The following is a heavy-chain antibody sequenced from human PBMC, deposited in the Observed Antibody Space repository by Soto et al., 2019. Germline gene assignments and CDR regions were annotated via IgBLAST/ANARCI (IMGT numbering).Heavy chain of an antibody. CDR2: AHHSGRT. CDR3: ARSEATALDF. J-gene: IGHJ4*02. Sequence: QVQLQESGPGLLKPSGTLSLTCTVSGDSMSISNWWNWVRQPPGKGLEWIGEAHHSGRTNYNPSLKSRVTISVDRSQNIFSLQLTSVTAADTAVYFCARSEATALDFWGQGILVTVSS. V-gene: IGHV4-4*02. CDR1: GDSMSISNW.